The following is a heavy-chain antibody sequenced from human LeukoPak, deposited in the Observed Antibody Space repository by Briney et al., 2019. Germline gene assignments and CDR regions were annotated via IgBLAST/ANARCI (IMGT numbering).Heavy chain of an antibody. CDR3: ARCDSRGSWYVDSYFDY. Sequence: PGGSLRLCCAASGFTFSSYWMSWVRQATGKGLEWVANIKQDGSEKYYVDSVKGRFTISRDNAKNSLYLQMNSLRAEDTAVYYCARCDSRGSWYVDSYFDYWGQGTLVTVSS. CDR1: GFTFSSYW. CDR2: IKQDGSEK. J-gene: IGHJ4*02. D-gene: IGHD6-13*01. V-gene: IGHV3-7*01.